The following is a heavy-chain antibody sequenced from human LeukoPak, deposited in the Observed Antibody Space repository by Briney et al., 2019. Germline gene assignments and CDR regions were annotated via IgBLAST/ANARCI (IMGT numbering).Heavy chain of an antibody. V-gene: IGHV3-30-3*01. CDR2: ISYDGGNE. CDR1: GFTFSNYA. Sequence: GGSLRLSCVTSGFTFSNYAMHWVRQAPGKGLEWVAIISYDGGNEYYADSVKGRFTISRDNSKNTLYLQMNSLRAEDTAVYYCARDDYGDSAFDYWGQGTLVTVSS. D-gene: IGHD4-17*01. J-gene: IGHJ4*02. CDR3: ARDDYGDSAFDY.